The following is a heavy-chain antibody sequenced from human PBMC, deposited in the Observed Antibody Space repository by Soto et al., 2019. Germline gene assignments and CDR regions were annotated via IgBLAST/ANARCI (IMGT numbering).Heavy chain of an antibody. CDR2: IYYSGST. CDR1: GGSISNYY. Sequence: ASETLSLTCIVSGGSISNYYWSWIRQPPGKGLEWIGYIYYSGSTNYNPSLTSRVTISVDTSKNQFSLKLSSVTAADTAVYYCARHRYSYGVDYFDYWGQGTLVTVSS. V-gene: IGHV4-59*08. J-gene: IGHJ4*02. D-gene: IGHD5-18*01. CDR3: ARHRYSYGVDYFDY.